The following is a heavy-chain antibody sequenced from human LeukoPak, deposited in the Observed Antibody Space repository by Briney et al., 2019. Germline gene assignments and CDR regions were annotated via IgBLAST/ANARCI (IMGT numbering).Heavy chain of an antibody. CDR1: GGSFSGYY. J-gene: IGHJ4*02. D-gene: IGHD3-22*01. CDR3: ARDLYYYDSSGYYIFDY. Sequence: PSETLSLTCAVYGGSFSGYYWSWIRQPPGKGLEWIGEINHSGSTNYNPSLKSRVTMSVDTSKNQFSLKLSSVTAADTAVYYCARDLYYYDSSGYYIFDYWGQGTLVTVSS. CDR2: INHSGST. V-gene: IGHV4-34*01.